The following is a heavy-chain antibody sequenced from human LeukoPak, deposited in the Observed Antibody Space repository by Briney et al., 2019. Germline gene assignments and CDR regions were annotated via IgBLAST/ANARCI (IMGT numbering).Heavy chain of an antibody. CDR2: IYPGDSDT. CDR1: GYRFTSYW. CDR3: ARGDKIAVVGPYYFDY. Sequence: GESLKFSCKGSGYRFTSYWFGWVRRLPGKGLGWIQIIYPGDSDTRHSPSFQGQVTISAGKSISTAYLQWSSLKATDTAMYYWARGDKIAVVGPYYFDYWGQGTLVTVSS. J-gene: IGHJ4*02. D-gene: IGHD6-19*01. V-gene: IGHV5-51*01.